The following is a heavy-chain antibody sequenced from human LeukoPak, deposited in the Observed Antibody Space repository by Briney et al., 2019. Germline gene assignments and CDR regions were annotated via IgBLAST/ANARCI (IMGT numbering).Heavy chain of an antibody. Sequence: GGSLRLSCGASGFTFSNYAMSWVRQAPGKGLEWVSAISGSGGSTYFADSVKGRLTISRDNSKNTLYLQMNNLRPEDTALYYCARDAAVTGPGWSDPWGQGTLVTVSS. J-gene: IGHJ5*02. CDR3: ARDAAVTGPGWSDP. V-gene: IGHV3-23*01. CDR2: ISGSGGST. D-gene: IGHD6-19*01. CDR1: GFTFSNYA.